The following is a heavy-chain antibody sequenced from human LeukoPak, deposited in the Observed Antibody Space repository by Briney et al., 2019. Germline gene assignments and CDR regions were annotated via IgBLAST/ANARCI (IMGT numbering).Heavy chain of an antibody. D-gene: IGHD3-9*01. Sequence: GASVKVSCKASGYTFTSYGISWVRQAPGQGLEWMGWISAYNGNTNYAQKLQGRVTMTTDTSTSTVNMELSSLRSEDTAVYYCARDQGLTGYFDYWGQGTLVTVSS. CDR1: GYTFTSYG. J-gene: IGHJ4*02. CDR2: ISAYNGNT. CDR3: ARDQGLTGYFDY. V-gene: IGHV1-18*01.